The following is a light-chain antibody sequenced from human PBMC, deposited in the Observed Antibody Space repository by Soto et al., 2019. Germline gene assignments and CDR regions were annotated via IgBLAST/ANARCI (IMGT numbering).Light chain of an antibody. J-gene: IGKJ4*01. CDR2: GAS. CDR3: HNYGSSTQA. Sequence: EIVLTQSPGTLSLSPGESATLSCRASQGVGRYLAWYQQKPGQAPRLLIYGASSRATGIPDRFSGSGSGTDFTLTISRLEPEDFAVYYCHNYGSSTQAFGRGTKVDLK. V-gene: IGKV3-20*01. CDR1: QGVGRY.